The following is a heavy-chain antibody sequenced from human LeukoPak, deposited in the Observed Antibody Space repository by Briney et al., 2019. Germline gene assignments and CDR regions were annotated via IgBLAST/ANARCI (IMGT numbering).Heavy chain of an antibody. CDR3: AKDPGMGYDSSGDDY. J-gene: IGHJ4*02. D-gene: IGHD3-22*01. V-gene: IGHV3-30*02. CDR2: IRYDGSNK. Sequence: GGSLRLSCAASGFTFSSYWMSWVRQAPGKGLEWVAFIRYDGSNKYYADSVKGRFTISRDNSKSTLYLQMNSLRAEDTAVYYCAKDPGMGYDSSGDDYWGQGTLVTVSS. CDR1: GFTFSSYW.